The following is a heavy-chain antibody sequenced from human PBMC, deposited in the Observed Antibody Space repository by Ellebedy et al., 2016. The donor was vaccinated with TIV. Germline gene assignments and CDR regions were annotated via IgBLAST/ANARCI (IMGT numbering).Heavy chain of an antibody. CDR3: AKLSGVLSWYADY. CDR1: GFTFSSYW. J-gene: IGHJ4*02. CDR2: INSDGSST. V-gene: IGHV3-74*01. Sequence: GESLKISCAASGFTFSSYWMHWVRQAPGKGLVWVSRINSDGSSTSYADSVKGRFTISRDNSKNTLYLQMNSLRADDTAIYYCAKLSGVLSWYADYWGLGTLVTVSS. D-gene: IGHD6-13*01.